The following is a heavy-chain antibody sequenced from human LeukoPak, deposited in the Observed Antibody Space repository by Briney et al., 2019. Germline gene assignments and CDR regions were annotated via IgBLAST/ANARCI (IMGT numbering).Heavy chain of an antibody. Sequence: SETLSLTCTVSGGSITYYYWSWIRQPPGKGLEWIGYIYYSGSTYYNPSLKSRVTISVDRSKNQFSLKLSSVTAADTAVYYCAREGNSGYDSDYWGQGTLVTVSS. CDR3: AREGNSGYDSDY. J-gene: IGHJ4*02. D-gene: IGHD5-12*01. CDR2: IYYSGST. V-gene: IGHV4-59*12. CDR1: GGSITYYY.